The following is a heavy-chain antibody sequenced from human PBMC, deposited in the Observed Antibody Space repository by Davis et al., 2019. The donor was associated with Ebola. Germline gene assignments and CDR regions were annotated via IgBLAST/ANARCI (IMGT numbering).Heavy chain of an antibody. Sequence: GKSLKISCAASGFTFSNAWMSWVRQAPGKGLEWVGRIKSKTDGGTTDYAAPVKGRFTISRDDSKNTLYLQMNSLKTEDTAMYYCTTLGGYSGYGTRDYWGQGTLVTVSS. CDR1: GFTFSNAW. D-gene: IGHD5-12*01. CDR2: IKSKTDGGTT. CDR3: TTLGGYSGYGTRDY. V-gene: IGHV3-15*01. J-gene: IGHJ4*02.